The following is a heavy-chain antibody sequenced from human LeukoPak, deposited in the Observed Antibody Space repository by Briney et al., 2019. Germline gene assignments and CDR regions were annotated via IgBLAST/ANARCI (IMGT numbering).Heavy chain of an antibody. Sequence: GGSLSLSCAASGFTFSDYYMSWIRKAQGKGLEWVSYISSSGSTIYYANSVKGRFTISRDNAKNSLYLQMNSLRAEDTAVYYCARSADEMIDDAFDIWGQGTMVTVSS. CDR3: ARSADEMIDDAFDI. CDR2: ISSSGSTI. CDR1: GFTFSDYY. J-gene: IGHJ3*02. V-gene: IGHV3-11*01. D-gene: IGHD3-16*01.